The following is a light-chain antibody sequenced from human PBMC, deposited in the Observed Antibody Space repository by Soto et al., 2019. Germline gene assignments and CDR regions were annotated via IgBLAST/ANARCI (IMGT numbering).Light chain of an antibody. CDR1: SGHSSYA. Sequence: QLVLTQSPSASASLGASVKLTCTLSSGHSSYAIAWHQQQPEKGPRYLMKLNSDGSHRKGDGIPDRFSGSNSGAERYLTISSLQSEDEAYYYCQTWDSGIRVFGGGTKLTVL. CDR3: QTWDSGIRV. V-gene: IGLV4-69*01. J-gene: IGLJ2*01. CDR2: LNSDGSH.